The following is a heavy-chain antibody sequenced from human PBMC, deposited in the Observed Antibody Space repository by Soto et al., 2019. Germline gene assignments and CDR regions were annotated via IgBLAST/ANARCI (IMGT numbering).Heavy chain of an antibody. CDR2: IKSKTDGGTT. J-gene: IGHJ4*02. D-gene: IGHD2-15*01. CDR1: GFTFSNAW. V-gene: IGHV3-15*01. CDR3: TTDRYCSGGSCYSSLTISDY. Sequence: PGGSLRLSCAASGFTFSNAWVSWVRQAPGKGLEWVGRIKSKTDGGTTDYAAPVKGRFTISRDDSKNTLYLQMNSLKTEDTAVYYCTTDRYCSGGSCYSSLTISDYWGQGTLVTVSS.